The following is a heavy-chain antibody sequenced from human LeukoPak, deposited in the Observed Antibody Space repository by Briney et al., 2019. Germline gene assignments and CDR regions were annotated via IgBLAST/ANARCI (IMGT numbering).Heavy chain of an antibody. J-gene: IGHJ4*02. D-gene: IGHD4-23*01. CDR1: GYSFGSYW. CDR3: ARGAPGGNSLGGYYFDY. Sequence: GASLKISCEGAGYSFGSYWIGWVRQMAGKVVEWMGIIYPGDSDNRYSPSFQGQVTISADKPISTASLQWSSLKASDTAMYYCARGAPGGNSLGGYYFDYWGQGTLVTVSS. V-gene: IGHV5-51*04. CDR2: IYPGDSDN.